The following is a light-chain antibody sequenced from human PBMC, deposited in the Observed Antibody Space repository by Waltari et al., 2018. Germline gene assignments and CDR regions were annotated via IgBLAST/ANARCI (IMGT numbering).Light chain of an antibody. V-gene: IGLV3-19*01. CDR1: SLRTYY. CDR2: GKN. Sequence: SSELTQDPTMSVALGQTVRITCQGDSLRTYYGSWCRQRPGQAPILVIYGKNNRPSGIPDRFSASSSVSTASLTITGAQAEDEAVCYCNSRDISGGVIFGGGTKLAVL. J-gene: IGLJ2*01. CDR3: NSRDISGGVI.